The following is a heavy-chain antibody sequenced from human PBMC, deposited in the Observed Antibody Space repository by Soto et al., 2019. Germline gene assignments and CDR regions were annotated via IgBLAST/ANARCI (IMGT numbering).Heavy chain of an antibody. V-gene: IGHV1-69*13. CDR3: ARRWQQLAIFDY. Sequence: ASVKVSCKASGGTFSSYAISWVRQAPGQGLEWMGGIIPIFGTANYAQKFQGRVTITADESTSTAYMELSSLRSEDTAVYYCARRWQQLAIFDYWGQGTLVTVSS. D-gene: IGHD6-13*01. CDR2: IIPIFGTA. J-gene: IGHJ4*02. CDR1: GGTFSSYA.